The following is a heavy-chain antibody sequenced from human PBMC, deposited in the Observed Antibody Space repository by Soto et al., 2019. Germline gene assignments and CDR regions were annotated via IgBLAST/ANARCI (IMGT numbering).Heavy chain of an antibody. CDR2: ISNSGSST. CDR3: AKDRREVLLWFGDDPCCPVH. V-gene: IGHV3-23*01. CDR1: GFTFSSYA. D-gene: IGHD3-10*01. J-gene: IGHJ4*02. Sequence: PGGSLRLSCTASGFTFSSYAMSWVRQAPVKGLEWVSTISNSGSSTFYADSVKGRFTIFRDNSKNTLYLQMNSLRAEDTAVYYCAKDRREVLLWFGDDPCCPVHWGQGTLVTVSS.